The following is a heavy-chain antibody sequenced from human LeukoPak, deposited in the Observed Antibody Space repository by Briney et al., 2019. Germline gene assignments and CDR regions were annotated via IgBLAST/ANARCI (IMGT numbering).Heavy chain of an antibody. Sequence: RGGSLRLSCTASRFTFSSFSMHWVRQAPGKGREWLAFIKYDGSRTDYEDSVQDRFTVSRDNSKNTLYLEMNSLRAEDTAIYYCVKDTIFTVDPFDYWGQGTLVTVSS. D-gene: IGHD3-3*01. V-gene: IGHV3-30*02. CDR2: IKYDGSRT. CDR1: RFTFSSFS. J-gene: IGHJ4*02. CDR3: VKDTIFTVDPFDY.